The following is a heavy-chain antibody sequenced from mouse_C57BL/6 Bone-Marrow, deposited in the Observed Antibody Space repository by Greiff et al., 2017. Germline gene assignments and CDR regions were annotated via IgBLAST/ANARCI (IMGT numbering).Heavy chain of an antibody. CDR2: IYLGNGYT. D-gene: IGHD1-1*02. CDR1: GYTFTSYG. CDR3: ARFWYWFAY. J-gene: IGHJ3*01. V-gene: IGHV1-58*01. Sequence: VQLKESGAELVRPGSSVKMSCKTSGYTFTSYGINWVKQRPGQGLEWIGYIYLGNGYTEYNEKFKGKATLTSDTSSSTAYMQLSSLTSEDSAIYFCARFWYWFAYWGQGTLVTVSA.